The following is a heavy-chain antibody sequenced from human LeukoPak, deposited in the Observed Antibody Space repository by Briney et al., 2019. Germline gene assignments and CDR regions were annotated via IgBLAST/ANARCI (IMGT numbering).Heavy chain of an antibody. V-gene: IGHV4-39*02. CDR2: IYYSGST. CDR3: ARDRDSALDY. CDR1: GGSISSSSYY. Sequence: SETLSLTCTVSGGSISSSSYYWGWIRQPPGKGLEWIGSIYYSGSTYYNPSLKSRVTISVDTSKNQFSLKLSSVTAADTAVYYCARDRDSALDYWGQGTLVTVSS. D-gene: IGHD2-21*01. J-gene: IGHJ4*02.